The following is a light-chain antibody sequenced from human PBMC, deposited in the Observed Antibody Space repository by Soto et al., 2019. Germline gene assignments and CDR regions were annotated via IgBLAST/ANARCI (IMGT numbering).Light chain of an antibody. Sequence: EIVMTQSPGTLSVSPGETATLSCRASQSINTDLAWYQQKPGQAPRLLIYGASTRATGIPARFSGSGSGTEFTLTISSLQSEDFAVYYCQQYINWPLTFGGGTKVDIK. CDR2: GAS. CDR1: QSINTD. V-gene: IGKV3-15*01. CDR3: QQYINWPLT. J-gene: IGKJ4*01.